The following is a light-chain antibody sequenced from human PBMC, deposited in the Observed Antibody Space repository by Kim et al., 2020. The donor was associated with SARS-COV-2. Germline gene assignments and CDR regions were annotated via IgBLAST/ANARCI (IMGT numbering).Light chain of an antibody. CDR1: ALPKQY. CDR3: QSADSSGTWV. Sequence: VSPVQKARITCSGDALPKQYAYWYQQKPGQAPVLVIYKDSERPSGIPERFAGSSSGTTVTLTISGVQAEDEADYYCQSADSSGTWVFGGGTQLTVL. CDR2: KDS. J-gene: IGLJ3*02. V-gene: IGLV3-25*03.